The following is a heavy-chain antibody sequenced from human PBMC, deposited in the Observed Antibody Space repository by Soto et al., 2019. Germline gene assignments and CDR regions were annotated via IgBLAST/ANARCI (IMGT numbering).Heavy chain of an antibody. J-gene: IGHJ4*02. V-gene: IGHV4-39*07. CDR3: ARDPPDGDSYFDS. Sequence: PSETLSLTCTVSGGSVSSNSYSWGGVRQSPGKGLEWIGTIYSNDNTHYNPSLLSRVTISVDTSKNQFSLRLSSVTAADTAVYYCARDPPDGDSYFDSWGQGTLVTVSS. CDR1: GGSVSSNSYS. CDR2: IYSNDNT. D-gene: IGHD4-17*01.